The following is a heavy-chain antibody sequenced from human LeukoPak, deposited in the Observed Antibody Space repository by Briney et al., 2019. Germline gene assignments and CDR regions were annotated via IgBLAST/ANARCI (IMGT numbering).Heavy chain of an antibody. D-gene: IGHD6-13*01. CDR1: GFTFINYA. J-gene: IGHJ5*02. Sequence: GGSLRFSCAASGFTFINYAMTWVRQAPGKGLEWVSSISGNGGTTYYAGSVKGRFTISRDNSKNTLFLQMNSLRAEDTAAYYCAKGHSIAAAGTGWFDPWGQGTLVTVSS. V-gene: IGHV3-23*01. CDR2: ISGNGGTT. CDR3: AKGHSIAAAGTGWFDP.